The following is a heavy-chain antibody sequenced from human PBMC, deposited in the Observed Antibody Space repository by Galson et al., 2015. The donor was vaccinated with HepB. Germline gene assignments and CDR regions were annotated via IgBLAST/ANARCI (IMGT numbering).Heavy chain of an antibody. CDR1: GFTFSTYG. V-gene: IGHV3-30*18. CDR3: AKDLYDYVWGSYRYEIDY. CDR2: ISYDGSHK. Sequence: SLRLSCAASGFTFSTYGMHWVRQAPGKGLEWVALISYDGSHKYYADSVRGRFTISRDNSKNTLYLQMNSLRAEDTAFYYCAKDLYDYVWGSYRYEIDYWGQGTLVTVSS. J-gene: IGHJ4*02. D-gene: IGHD3-16*02.